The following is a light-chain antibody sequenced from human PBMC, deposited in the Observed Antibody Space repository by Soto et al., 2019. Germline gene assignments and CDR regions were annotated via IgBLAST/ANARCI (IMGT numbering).Light chain of an antibody. J-gene: IGKJ2*01. Sequence: DIQMTQSPSSLSASVGDRVTITCRARQTISSYLNWYQQKPGKAPKLLIYAASSLQSGVPSRFSVSGSGTDFTLTISSLQPEDFATYYCQQSHSIPYTFGQGTKLEIK. CDR2: AAS. CDR3: QQSHSIPYT. V-gene: IGKV1-39*01. CDR1: QTISSY.